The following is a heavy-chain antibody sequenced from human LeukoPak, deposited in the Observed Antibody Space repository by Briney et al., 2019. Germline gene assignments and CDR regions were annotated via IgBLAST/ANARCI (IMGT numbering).Heavy chain of an antibody. V-gene: IGHV4-61*02. D-gene: IGHD6-13*01. CDR1: GDSINSGPHY. J-gene: IGHJ4*02. CDR3: ARRGTAAGTKTYYFDY. CDR2: IYSGGRT. Sequence: SQTLSLTCTVSGDSINSGPHYWSWIRQPAGKGLEWIGRIYSGGRTNYNPSLKSRVTISVDTSKNQFSLKLSSVTAADTAVYYCARRGTAAGTKTYYFDYWGQGTLVTVSS.